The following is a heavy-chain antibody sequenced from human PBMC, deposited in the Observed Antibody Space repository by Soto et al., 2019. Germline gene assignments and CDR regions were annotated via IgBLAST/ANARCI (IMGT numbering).Heavy chain of an antibody. V-gene: IGHV1-69*12. Sequence: QVQLVQSGAEVKKPGSSVKVSCKASGGTFSSYAISWVRQAPGQGLGWMGGIIPIFGTANYAQQFQGSVTITADESKGTVYVELSSLSSEDTAEYYYSGGKGENYYFDYWGQGTLFTVSS. CDR2: IIPIFGTA. CDR3: SGGKGENYYFDY. J-gene: IGHJ4*02. CDR1: GGTFSSYA. D-gene: IGHD1-1*01.